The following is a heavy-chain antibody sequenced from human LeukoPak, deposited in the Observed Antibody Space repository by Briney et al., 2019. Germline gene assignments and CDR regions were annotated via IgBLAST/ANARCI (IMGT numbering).Heavy chain of an antibody. CDR3: ARERGDGGAAFDY. Sequence: SETLSLTRAVSGGSTSSSNWWSWVRQPPGKGLEWIGEIYHSGSTNYNPSLKGRVTISVDKSKNQFSLKLSSVTAADTAVYYCARERGDGGAAFDYWGQGTLVTVSS. J-gene: IGHJ4*02. CDR2: IYHSGST. D-gene: IGHD3-16*01. CDR1: GGSTSSSNW. V-gene: IGHV4-4*02.